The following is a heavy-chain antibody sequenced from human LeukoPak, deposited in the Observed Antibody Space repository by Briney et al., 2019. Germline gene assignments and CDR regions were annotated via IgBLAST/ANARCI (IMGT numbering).Heavy chain of an antibody. D-gene: IGHD3-10*01. V-gene: IGHV1-2*02. CDR2: INPNSGGT. Sequence: ASVKVSCKASGYTFTGYYMHWVRQAPGQGLEWMGWINPNSGGTNYAQKFQGRVTMTRDTSISTAYMELSRLRSEDTAVYYCARTNRYHYYGSGNDQAFDIWGQGTMVTVSS. CDR1: GYTFTGYY. J-gene: IGHJ3*02. CDR3: ARTNRYHYYGSGNDQAFDI.